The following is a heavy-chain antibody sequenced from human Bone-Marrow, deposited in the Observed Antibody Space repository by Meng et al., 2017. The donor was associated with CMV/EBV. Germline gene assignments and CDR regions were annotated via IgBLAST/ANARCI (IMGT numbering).Heavy chain of an antibody. J-gene: IGHJ4*02. CDR1: GGSISSYY. Sequence: SETLSLTCTVSGGSISSYYWSWIRQPPGKGLEWIGYIYYSGSTYYNPSLKSRVTISVDTSKNQFSLRLSSVTAADTALYYCARVLRRLGTWLHHGLFDSWGQGTLVTVSS. D-gene: IGHD3-16*01. CDR2: IYYSGST. V-gene: IGHV4-59*08. CDR3: ARVLRRLGTWLHHGLFDS.